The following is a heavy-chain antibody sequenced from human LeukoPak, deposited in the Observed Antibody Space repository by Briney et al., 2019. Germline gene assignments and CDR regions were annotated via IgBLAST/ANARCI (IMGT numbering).Heavy chain of an antibody. CDR3: ARQIRGLLWFGETFDY. J-gene: IGHJ4*02. CDR2: IYYSGSI. D-gene: IGHD3-10*01. Sequence: PSETLSLTCTVSGGSISSGSYYWGWIRQPPGKGLEWIGSIYYSGSIYYNPSLKSRVTISVDTSKNQFSLKLSSVTAADTAVYYCARQIRGLLWFGETFDYWGQGTLVTVSS. CDR1: GGSISSGSYY. V-gene: IGHV4-39*01.